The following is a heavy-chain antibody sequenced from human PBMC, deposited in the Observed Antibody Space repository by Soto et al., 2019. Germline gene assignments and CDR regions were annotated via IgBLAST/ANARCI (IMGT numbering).Heavy chain of an antibody. CDR1: GGSISSYY. Sequence: SETLSLTCTVSGGSISSYYWSWIRQPPGKGLEWIGYIYYSGSTNYNPSLKSRVTISVDTSKNQFSLKLSSVTAADTAVYYCARSSGWYKGYYYYYGMDVWGQGTTVTVSS. CDR2: IYYSGST. J-gene: IGHJ6*02. CDR3: ARSSGWYKGYYYYYGMDV. V-gene: IGHV4-59*12. D-gene: IGHD6-19*01.